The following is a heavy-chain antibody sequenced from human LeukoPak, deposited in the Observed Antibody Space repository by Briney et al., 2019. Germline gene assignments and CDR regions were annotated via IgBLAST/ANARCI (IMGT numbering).Heavy chain of an antibody. CDR1: GGSFSGYY. Sequence: SETLSLTCAIYGGSFSGYYWSWIRQPPGKGLEWIGEINHSGSTNYNPSLKSRVTISVDTSKNQFSLKLSSVTAADTAVYYCARLTTADYWGQGTLVTVSS. J-gene: IGHJ4*02. CDR3: ARLTTADY. CDR2: INHSGST. V-gene: IGHV4-34*01. D-gene: IGHD4/OR15-4a*01.